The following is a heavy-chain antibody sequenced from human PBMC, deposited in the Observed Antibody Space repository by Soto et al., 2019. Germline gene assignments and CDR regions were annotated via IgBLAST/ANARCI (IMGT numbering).Heavy chain of an antibody. CDR2: IYPSDGTV. J-gene: IGHJ3*02. D-gene: IGHD5-18*01. CDR3: VRDSSGYDYGYHAFAI. Sequence: GASVKVSCKTSGYTFTSYSMHWVRQAPGQGLEWMGIIYPSDGTVSHAQKFQGRVTLTYDTSTSTVYMELSSLKSEDTAVYYCVRDSSGYDYGYHAFAIWGQGTMVTVSS. V-gene: IGHV1-46*01. CDR1: GYTFTSYS.